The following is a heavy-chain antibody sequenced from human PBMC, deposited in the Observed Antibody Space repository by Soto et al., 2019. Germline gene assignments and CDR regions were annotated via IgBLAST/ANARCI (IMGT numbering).Heavy chain of an antibody. D-gene: IGHD6-19*01. CDR2: IIPIFGTA. CDR1: GGTFSSYA. CDR3: ARPSGWSLDWFDP. J-gene: IGHJ5*02. V-gene: IGHV1-69*06. Sequence: SVKVSCKASGGTFSSYAISWVRQAPGQGLEWMGGIIPIFGTANYAQKFQGRVTITADTSTSTAYMELRSLRSDDTAVYYCARPSGWSLDWFDPWGQGTLVTVSS.